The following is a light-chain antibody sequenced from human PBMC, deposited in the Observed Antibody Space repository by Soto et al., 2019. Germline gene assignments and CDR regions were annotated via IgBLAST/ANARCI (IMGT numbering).Light chain of an antibody. CDR1: QSVITY. J-gene: IGKJ5*01. Sequence: EIVLTQSPATLSLSPGERATLSCRASQSVITYLAWYRQKPGQAPRLLIYDASNRATGIPARFSGSGSGTDFTLTISSLEPEDFAVYYCQQRSNWPPSITFGQGTRLEIK. CDR2: DAS. CDR3: QQRSNWPPSIT. V-gene: IGKV3-11*01.